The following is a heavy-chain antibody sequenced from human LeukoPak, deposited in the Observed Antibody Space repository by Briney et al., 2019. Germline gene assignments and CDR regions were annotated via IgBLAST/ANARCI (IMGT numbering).Heavy chain of an antibody. Sequence: GGSLRLSCVASGFTFSSCWMHWVRQVPGKGLVWVSRINYDGTSTDYGDSVKGRFTISRDNAKNTLYLQMNSLRPEDTAIYYCARDPFLTSGSYFGFDQWGQGTLVTVSS. J-gene: IGHJ4*02. D-gene: IGHD3-22*01. CDR1: GFTFSSCW. CDR3: ARDPFLTSGSYFGFDQ. CDR2: INYDGTST. V-gene: IGHV3-74*01.